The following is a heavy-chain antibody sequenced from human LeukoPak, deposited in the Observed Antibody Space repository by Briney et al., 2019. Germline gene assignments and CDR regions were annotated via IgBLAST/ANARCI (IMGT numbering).Heavy chain of an antibody. V-gene: IGHV3-23*01. CDR1: GFTFRFSNYA. D-gene: IGHD6-13*01. Sequence: GGSLTLSCAASGFTFRFSNYAMSWVRQAPGKGLEWVSAISGSGGSTYYADSLKGRFSISRDNSKNTLYLQMNSLRAEDTAVYYCAKDKITLAAAAFYYFDYWGQGTQVTVSS. J-gene: IGHJ4*02. CDR2: ISGSGGST. CDR3: AKDKITLAAAAFYYFDY.